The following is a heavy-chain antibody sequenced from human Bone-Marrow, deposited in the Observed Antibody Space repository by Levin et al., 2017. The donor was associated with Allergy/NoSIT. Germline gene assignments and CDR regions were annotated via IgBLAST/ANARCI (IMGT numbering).Heavy chain of an antibody. CDR3: ARDRLDNGGFGEFDY. D-gene: IGHD3-10*01. V-gene: IGHV3-30-3*01. J-gene: IGHJ4*02. CDR2: ISYDGSNK. CDR1: GFTFSSYA. Sequence: PGESLKISCAASGFTFSSYAMHWVRQAPGKGLEWVAVISYDGSNKYYADSVKGRFTISRDNSKNTLYLQMNSLRAEDTAVYYCARDRLDNGGFGEFDYWGQGTLVTVSS.